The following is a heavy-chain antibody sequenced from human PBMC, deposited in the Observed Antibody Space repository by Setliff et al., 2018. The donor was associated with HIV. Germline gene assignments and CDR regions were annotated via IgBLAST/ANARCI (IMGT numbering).Heavy chain of an antibody. J-gene: IGHJ4*02. CDR1: GGPLTGHY. CDR3: ARETMYDSRGYLSHYFDY. Sequence: SETLSLTCAVHGGPLTGHYWNWIRQSPGKGLEWIAEVHHTGYLNYNPSLKSRVTISRDPSTKQFSLKMTSMNSLRVEDTAVYYCARETMYDSRGYLSHYFDYWGQGTPVTVSS. D-gene: IGHD3-22*01. V-gene: IGHV4-34*01. CDR2: VHHTGYL.